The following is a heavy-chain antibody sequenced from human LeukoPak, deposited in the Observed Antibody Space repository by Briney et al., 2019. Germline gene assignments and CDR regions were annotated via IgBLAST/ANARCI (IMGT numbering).Heavy chain of an antibody. Sequence: SETLSLTCTVSGGSISSSSYYWGWIRQPPGKGLEWIGSIYYSGSTYYNPSLKSRVTISVDTSKNQFSLKLSSVTAADTAVYYCARSYSSSWTPIGLWGQGTLVTVSS. CDR3: ARSYSSSWTPIGL. V-gene: IGHV4-39*07. D-gene: IGHD6-13*01. J-gene: IGHJ4*02. CDR2: IYYSGST. CDR1: GGSISSSSYY.